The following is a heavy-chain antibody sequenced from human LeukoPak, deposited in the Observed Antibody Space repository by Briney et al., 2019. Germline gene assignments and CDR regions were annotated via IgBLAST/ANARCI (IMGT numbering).Heavy chain of an antibody. Sequence: GASVKVSCKASGYTFIDYYMNWVRQAPGQGLEWMGWINTNTGETNYAQKFQGRGTMTRDTSISTVYMELTSLTSDDTAVYYCARWGGVQFDPWGQGTLVTVSS. J-gene: IGHJ5*02. D-gene: IGHD2-8*01. V-gene: IGHV1-2*02. CDR2: INTNTGET. CDR3: ARWGGVQFDP. CDR1: GYTFIDYY.